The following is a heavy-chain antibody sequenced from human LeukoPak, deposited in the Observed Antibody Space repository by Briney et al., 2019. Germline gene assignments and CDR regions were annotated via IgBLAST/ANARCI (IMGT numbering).Heavy chain of an antibody. V-gene: IGHV3-48*01. CDR1: GFTFSSYI. CDR2: ICSSGSTT. Sequence: PGGSLRLSCAASGFTFSSYIMSWVRQAPGKGLEWVSYICSSGSTTYSADSVKGRFTISRDNAKNSLYLQMNSLRAQDTAVYYCASLLGGGAYYSYMDVWGKGTTVTVSS. J-gene: IGHJ6*03. D-gene: IGHD3-3*01. CDR3: ASLLGGGAYYSYMDV.